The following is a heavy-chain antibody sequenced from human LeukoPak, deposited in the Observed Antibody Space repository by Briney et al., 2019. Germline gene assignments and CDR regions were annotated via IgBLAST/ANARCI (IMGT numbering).Heavy chain of an antibody. J-gene: IGHJ6*03. D-gene: IGHD2/OR15-2a*01. V-gene: IGHV1-18*01. CDR2: ISVYNGNT. CDR3: ARGNRSLKRSLYYYYMDV. CDR1: GYTFTGYG. Sequence: ASVKVSCKASGYTFTGYGINWVRQAPGQGLEWMGWISVYNGNTNYAQKLQGRVTMTTDTSTSTAYMELRSLRSDDTAVYYCARGNRSLKRSLYYYYMDVWGKGTTVTVSS.